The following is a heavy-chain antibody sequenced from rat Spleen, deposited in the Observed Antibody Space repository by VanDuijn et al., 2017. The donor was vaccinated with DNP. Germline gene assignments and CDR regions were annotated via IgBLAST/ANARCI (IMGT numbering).Heavy chain of an antibody. CDR3: AGRPPPTRGPFDY. CDR1: GFTFSDFY. CDR2: ISSDGGRT. V-gene: IGHV5-29*01. D-gene: IGHD1-4*01. Sequence: EVQLVESDGGVVQPGRSLKLSCAASGFTFSDFYMAWVRHAPTKGLEWVATISSDGGRTFYRDSVKGRFTISRDNAKSTLYLQMDSLRSEDTATYYCAGRPPPTRGPFDYWGQGLMVTVSS. J-gene: IGHJ2*01.